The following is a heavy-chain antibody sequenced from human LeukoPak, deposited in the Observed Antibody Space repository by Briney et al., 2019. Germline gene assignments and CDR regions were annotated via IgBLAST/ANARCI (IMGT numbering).Heavy chain of an antibody. Sequence: SETLSLTCTVSGGSISSYYWSWTRQPPGKGLEWLGYMHYSGTTNYNPALKSRVTISVDTSKNQFSLKLSSVTAADTAVYYCAATDIAAAGTWLDPWGQGTLVTVSS. D-gene: IGHD6-13*01. CDR2: MHYSGTT. CDR1: GGSISSYY. CDR3: AATDIAAAGTWLDP. J-gene: IGHJ5*02. V-gene: IGHV4-59*01.